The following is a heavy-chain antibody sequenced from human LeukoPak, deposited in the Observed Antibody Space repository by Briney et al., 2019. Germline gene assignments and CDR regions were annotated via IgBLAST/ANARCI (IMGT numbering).Heavy chain of an antibody. D-gene: IGHD3-10*01. Sequence: SETLSLTCTVSGGSISSSSYYWGWIRQPPGKGLEWIGSIYYSGSTYYNPSLKGRVTISVDTSKNQFSLKLSSVTAADTAVYYCARHTFYGSGGYFDYWGQGTLVTVSS. CDR2: IYYSGST. CDR3: ARHTFYGSGGYFDY. J-gene: IGHJ4*02. V-gene: IGHV4-39*01. CDR1: GGSISSSSYY.